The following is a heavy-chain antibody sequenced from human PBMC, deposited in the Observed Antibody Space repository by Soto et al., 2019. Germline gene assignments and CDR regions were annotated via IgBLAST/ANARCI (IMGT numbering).Heavy chain of an antibody. D-gene: IGHD3-3*01. CDR1: GGSISSYY. CDR3: ARSTGWSGYYFDY. V-gene: IGHV4-59*01. J-gene: IGHJ4*02. Sequence: SETLSLTCTVSGGSISSYYWSWIRQPPGKGLEWIGYIYYSGSTNYNPSLKSRVTISVDTSKNQFSLKLSSVTAADTAVYYCARSTGWSGYYFDYWGQGTLVTVSS. CDR2: IYYSGST.